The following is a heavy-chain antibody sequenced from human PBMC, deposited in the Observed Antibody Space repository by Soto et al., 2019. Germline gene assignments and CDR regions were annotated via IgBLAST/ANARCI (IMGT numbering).Heavy chain of an antibody. CDR1: GFTFSVYA. D-gene: IGHD3-10*01. J-gene: IGHJ4*02. Sequence: EVRLLESGGGLVQPGGSLRLSCAASGFTFSVYAMSWVRQAPGKGLEWVPGISGSGDSTHYADSVKGRFTVSRDNSKSMLYLQTNSLRAEDTAIYDCAKALYGGFTYWGQGTLVTVSS. CDR2: ISGSGDST. V-gene: IGHV3-23*01. CDR3: AKALYGGFTY.